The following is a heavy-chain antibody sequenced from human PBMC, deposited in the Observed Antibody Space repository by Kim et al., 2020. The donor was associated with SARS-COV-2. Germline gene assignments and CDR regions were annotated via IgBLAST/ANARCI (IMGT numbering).Heavy chain of an antibody. Sequence: GGSLRLSCAASGFSFSNAWMTWVRQAPGKGLEWVGRIYSKPDGGTAEYAAPVKGRFTIPRDDSKNTLYLQMNSLRTEDTAVYYCTTDSPRGYTAYDPTLRRNFYYYQHGMDVWGQGTTVTVSS. CDR3: TTDSPRGYTAYDPTLRRNFYYYQHGMDV. J-gene: IGHJ6*02. CDR2: IYSKPDGGTA. V-gene: IGHV3-15*01. D-gene: IGHD5-12*01. CDR1: GFSFSNAW.